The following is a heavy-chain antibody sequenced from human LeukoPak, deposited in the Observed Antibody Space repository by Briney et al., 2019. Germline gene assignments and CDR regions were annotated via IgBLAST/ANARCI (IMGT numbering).Heavy chain of an antibody. V-gene: IGHV4-34*08. CDR3: ANMGDGSSRLLGVDY. CDR2: INHSGST. J-gene: IGHJ4*02. Sequence: GSLRLSCAASGFTFSNSAMSWIRQPPGKGLEWIGEINHSGSTNYNPSLKSRVTISVDTSKNQFSLKLSSVTAADTAVYYCANMGDGSSRLLGVDYWGQGTLVTVSS. CDR1: GFTFSNSA. D-gene: IGHD2-2*01.